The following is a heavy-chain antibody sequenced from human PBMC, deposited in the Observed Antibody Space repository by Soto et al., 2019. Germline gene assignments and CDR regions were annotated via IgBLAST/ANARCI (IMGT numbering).Heavy chain of an antibody. CDR1: GFSLSTSGVG. D-gene: IGHD6-13*01. J-gene: IGHJ1*01. Sequence: QITLKESGPTLVKPTQTLTLTCTFSGFSLSTSGVGVGWIRQPPGKALEWLALIYWDDDKRYSPSLKSRLTITKDTTKNQVVLTMTNMDPVGTATYYCAHRLGIAPFQHWGQGTLVTVSS. CDR2: IYWDDDK. CDR3: AHRLGIAPFQH. V-gene: IGHV2-5*02.